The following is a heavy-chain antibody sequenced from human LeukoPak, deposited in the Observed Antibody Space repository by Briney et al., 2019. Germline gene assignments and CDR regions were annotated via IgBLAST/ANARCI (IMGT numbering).Heavy chain of an antibody. CDR2: IKKDGREK. CDR1: EFTYSSYW. V-gene: IGHV3-7*03. J-gene: IGHJ6*04. Sequence: PGGSLRLSCAASEFTYSSYWMTWVRQAPGKGLEWVANIKKDGREKNYVDSVKGRFTISRDNAKNLVYLQLNSLRAEDTALYYCARHMVRYYYGMDVWGKGTTVTVSS. CDR3: ARHMVRYYYGMDV. D-gene: IGHD5-18*01.